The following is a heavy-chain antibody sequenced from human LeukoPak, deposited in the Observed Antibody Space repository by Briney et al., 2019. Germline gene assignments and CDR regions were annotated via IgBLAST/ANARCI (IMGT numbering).Heavy chain of an antibody. Sequence: ASVKVSCKASGYTFTSYAMHWVRQAPGQRLEWMGWINAGNGNTQYSQNFQGRVTITRDTSASTAYMELSSLRSEDTAVYYCARGGVLVPAVNAGIDYWGQGTLVTVSS. CDR2: INAGNGNT. CDR3: ARGGVLVPAVNAGIDY. D-gene: IGHD2-2*01. CDR1: GYTFTSYA. V-gene: IGHV1-3*01. J-gene: IGHJ4*02.